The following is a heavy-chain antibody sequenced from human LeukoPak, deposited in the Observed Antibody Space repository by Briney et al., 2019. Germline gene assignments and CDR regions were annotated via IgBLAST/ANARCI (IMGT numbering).Heavy chain of an antibody. CDR3: ARGGGLDV. D-gene: IGHD3-16*01. CDR1: GFTFSSYW. Sequence: GGSLRLSCGASGFTFSSYWMSWVRQAPGKGLEWVANIKQDGSEKYYVDSVKGRFTISRDNAKNSLYLQMSNLRAEDTAVYFCARGGGLDVWGQGATVTVSS. J-gene: IGHJ6*02. CDR2: IKQDGSEK. V-gene: IGHV3-7*03.